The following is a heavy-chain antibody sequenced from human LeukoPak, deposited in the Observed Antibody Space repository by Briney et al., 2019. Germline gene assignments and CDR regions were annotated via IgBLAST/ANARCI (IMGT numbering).Heavy chain of an antibody. J-gene: IGHJ4*02. CDR1: GGSISSGGYS. Sequence: SETLSLTCAISGGSISSGGYSWSWIRQPPGTGLEWIGYIYHSGSTYYNPSLKSRVTISVDKSKNQFSLKLSSVTAADTAVYYCARDMGDGYNYESDYWGQGTLVTVSS. CDR3: ARDMGDGYNYESDY. D-gene: IGHD5-24*01. CDR2: IYHSGST. V-gene: IGHV4-30-2*01.